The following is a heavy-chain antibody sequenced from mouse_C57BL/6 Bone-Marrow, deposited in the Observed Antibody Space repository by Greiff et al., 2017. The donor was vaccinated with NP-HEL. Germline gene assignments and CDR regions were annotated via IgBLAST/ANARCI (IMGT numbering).Heavy chain of an antibody. J-gene: IGHJ1*03. CDR3: ARAYYGSSYGYFDV. CDR1: GFSLSTSGMG. V-gene: IGHV8-12*01. D-gene: IGHD1-1*01. CDR2: IYWDDDK. Sequence: QVTLKESGPGILQSSQTLSLTCSFSGFSLSTSGMGVSWIRQPSGKGLEWLAHIYWDDDKRYNPSLKSRLTISKDTARNQVFLKITSVDTADTATYYGARAYYGSSYGYFDVWGTGTTVTVSS.